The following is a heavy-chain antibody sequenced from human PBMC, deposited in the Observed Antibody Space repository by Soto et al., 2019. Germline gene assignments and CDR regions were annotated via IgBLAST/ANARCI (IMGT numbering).Heavy chain of an antibody. Sequence: QVILVQSGAEVQKPGASLKVSCKASGYIFSANYIHWVRQAPGQGLEWLGGINPHSGATNYAQKFLGRVTMSADTSASTAYMDLARLKSDDTAVYYCARAHALGFSNWFDPWGRGTLVTVSS. J-gene: IGHJ5*02. V-gene: IGHV1-2*02. D-gene: IGHD3-10*01. CDR3: ARAHALGFSNWFDP. CDR1: GYIFSANY. CDR2: INPHSGAT.